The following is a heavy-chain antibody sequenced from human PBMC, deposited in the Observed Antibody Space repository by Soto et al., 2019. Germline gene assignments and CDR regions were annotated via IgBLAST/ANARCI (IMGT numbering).Heavy chain of an antibody. CDR1: GFTFSNAW. D-gene: IGHD1-7*01. Sequence: EVQLVESGGGLVKPGGSLRLSCAASGFTFSNAWMSWVRQAPGKGLEWVGRIKSKTDGGTTDYAAPVKGRFTISRDDSKNTLYLQMNSLKTEDTAVYYCIESLELPDYYYGMDVWGQGTTVTVSS. CDR2: IKSKTDGGTT. J-gene: IGHJ6*02. CDR3: IESLELPDYYYGMDV. V-gene: IGHV3-15*01.